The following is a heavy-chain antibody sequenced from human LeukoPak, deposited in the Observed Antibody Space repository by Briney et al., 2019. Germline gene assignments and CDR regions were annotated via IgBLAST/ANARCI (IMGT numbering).Heavy chain of an antibody. J-gene: IGHJ4*02. CDR3: ARRLAVTGRYYFDY. D-gene: IGHD4-11*01. CDR2: VHLGGST. Sequence: PSETLSLTCGVSGGSISSTNWWTWVRQPPGKGLEWIGEVHLGGSTNYNPSLESRVTISVDKSENHISLKLTSVTAADTAVYYCARRLAVTGRYYFDYWGQGSLVTVSS. V-gene: IGHV4-4*02. CDR1: GGSISSTNW.